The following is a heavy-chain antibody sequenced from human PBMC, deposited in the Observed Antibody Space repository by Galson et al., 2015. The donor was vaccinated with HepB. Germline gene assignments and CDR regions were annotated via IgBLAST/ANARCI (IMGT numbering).Heavy chain of an antibody. D-gene: IGHD5-18*01. CDR1: GXSIXSSSXX. CDR2: IYYSGST. CDR3: ARQMGNVDTAMVGAFDI. J-gene: IGHJ3*02. V-gene: IGHV4-39*01. Sequence: ETLSLTCTVSGXSIXSSSXXXGWIXXXPGKGLEWIGSIYYSGSTYYNPSLKSRVTISVDTSKNQFSLKLSSVTAADTAVYYCARQMGNVDTAMVGAFDIWGQETMXTVSS.